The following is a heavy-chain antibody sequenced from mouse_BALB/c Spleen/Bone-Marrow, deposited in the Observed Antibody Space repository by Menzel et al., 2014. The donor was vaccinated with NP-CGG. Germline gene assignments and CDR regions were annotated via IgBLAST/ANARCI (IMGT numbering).Heavy chain of an antibody. CDR1: GYAFTNYL. D-gene: IGHD3-1*01. J-gene: IGHJ4*01. V-gene: IGHV1-54*01. CDR2: INPGSGGT. Sequence: VQLVESGAELVRPGTSVKVSCKASGYAFTNYLIERVKQRPGQGLEWIGVINPGSGGTNYNEKLKGKATLTADKSSSTAYMQLSSLTSDDSAVYFCARQLGPPYAMDYWGQGTSVTVSS. CDR3: ARQLGPPYAMDY.